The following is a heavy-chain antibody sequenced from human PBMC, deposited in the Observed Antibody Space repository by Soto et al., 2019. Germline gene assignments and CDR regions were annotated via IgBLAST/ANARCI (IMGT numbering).Heavy chain of an antibody. Sequence: QVQLVESGGGVVQPGRSLRLSCAASGFTFSSYAMHWVRQAPGKGLEWVAVISYDGSNKYYADSVKGRFTISRDNSKNTLYREINSLRAEDTAVYYCARALLEGAFEIWGQGTMVNVSS. CDR2: ISYDGSNK. J-gene: IGHJ3*02. CDR3: ARALLEGAFEI. CDR1: GFTFSSYA. D-gene: IGHD3-10*01. V-gene: IGHV3-30-3*01.